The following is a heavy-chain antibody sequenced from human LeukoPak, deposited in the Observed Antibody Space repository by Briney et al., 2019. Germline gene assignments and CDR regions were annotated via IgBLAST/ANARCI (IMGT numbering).Heavy chain of an antibody. Sequence: GGSLRLSCAASGFTFSDYYMSWIRQAPGKGPEWVSYISSSGSTIYYADSVKGRFTISRDNAKNSLYLQMNSLRAEDTAVYYCARSVKGGSWILLYYFDYWGQGTLVTVSS. CDR2: ISSSGSTI. D-gene: IGHD2-15*01. J-gene: IGHJ4*02. V-gene: IGHV3-11*01. CDR1: GFTFSDYY. CDR3: ARSVKGGSWILLYYFDY.